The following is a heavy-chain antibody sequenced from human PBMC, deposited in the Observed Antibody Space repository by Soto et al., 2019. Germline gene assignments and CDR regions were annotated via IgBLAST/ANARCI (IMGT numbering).Heavy chain of an antibody. Sequence: PSETLSLTCSVSGGSISNRNYYWAWVRQPPGKGLEWIGNIYYDGSTYYHPSFRGRLTISVDTSKNHFSLKLGSLTAADTAIYHCARLHVPGNFDYWGQGTLVTVSS. CDR2: IYYDGST. J-gene: IGHJ4*02. CDR1: GGSISNRNYY. CDR3: ARLHVPGNFDY. D-gene: IGHD3-16*01. V-gene: IGHV4-39*02.